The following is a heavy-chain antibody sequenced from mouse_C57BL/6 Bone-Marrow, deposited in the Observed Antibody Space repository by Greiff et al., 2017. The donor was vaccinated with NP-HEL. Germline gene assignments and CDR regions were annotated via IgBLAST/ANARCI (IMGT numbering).Heavy chain of an antibody. D-gene: IGHD1-1*01. Sequence: EVKLVESGGGLVKPGGSLKLSCAASGFTFSSYAMSWVRQTPEKRLEWVATISDGGSYTYYPDNVKGRFTISRDNDKNNLYLQMSHLKSEDTAMYYCARDLTTVVATNFDVWGTGTTVTVSS. J-gene: IGHJ1*03. CDR3: ARDLTTVVATNFDV. CDR1: GFTFSSYA. CDR2: ISDGGSYT. V-gene: IGHV5-4*01.